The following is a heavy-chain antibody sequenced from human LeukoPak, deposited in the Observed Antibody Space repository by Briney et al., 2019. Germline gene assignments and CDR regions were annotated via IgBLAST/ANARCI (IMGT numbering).Heavy chain of an antibody. CDR3: ARGTGASPDY. V-gene: IGHV3-48*02. CDR1: GFTFSSYD. Sequence: PGGSLRLSCAASGFTFSSYDMNWVRQAPGKGLEWISYISSSSGTIYYADSVKGRFTVSRDNAKNSLYLQMNSLRDEDTAVYYCARGTGASPDYWGQGTLVTVSS. J-gene: IGHJ4*02. CDR2: ISSSSGTI.